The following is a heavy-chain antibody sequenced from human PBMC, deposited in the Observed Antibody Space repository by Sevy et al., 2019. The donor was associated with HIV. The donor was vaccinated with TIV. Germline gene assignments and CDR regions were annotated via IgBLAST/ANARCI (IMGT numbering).Heavy chain of an antibody. CDR2: ISGSDGTI. J-gene: IGHJ6*02. CDR3: ARDHEKDGDLGDYYYYAMDV. Sequence: GGSLRLSCAASGFTFSDYYMSWIRQAPGKGLEWISYISGSDGTIYYSDSVKGRFTISRDNAKNSLYLHMNSLRAEDTAVYYCARDHEKDGDLGDYYYYAMDVWGQWTTVTVSS. V-gene: IGHV3-11*01. CDR1: GFTFSDYY. D-gene: IGHD4-17*01.